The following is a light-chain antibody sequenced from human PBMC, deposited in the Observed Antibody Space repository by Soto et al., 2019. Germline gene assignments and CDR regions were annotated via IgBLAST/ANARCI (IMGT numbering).Light chain of an antibody. CDR1: SSDVGAYNY. CDR3: NSYTRSSTLV. V-gene: IGLV2-14*01. Sequence: QSALTQPDSVSGSPGQSITISCTGTSSDVGAYNYVSWYQQHPGKAPKLMIYEVSNRPSGVSNRFSGSKSGNTASLPISGLQAEDEADDYCNSYTRSSTLVFGGGTKVTVL. J-gene: IGLJ3*02. CDR2: EVS.